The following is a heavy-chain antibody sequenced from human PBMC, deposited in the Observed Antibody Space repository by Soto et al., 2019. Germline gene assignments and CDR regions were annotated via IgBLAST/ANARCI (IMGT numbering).Heavy chain of an antibody. J-gene: IGHJ4*02. CDR1: GFTFSSYA. V-gene: IGHV3-23*01. CDR3: AKGPTAVRLGVAAPADS. D-gene: IGHD6-19*01. Sequence: VHLLESGGDLVQPGESLRLSCAASGFTFSSYARSWVRLTSGKGLEWVAGISGSGGNTYYANSVKDRFAISRDNSKGTLFLQMDRLRVEDTAVYYCAKGPTAVRLGVAAPADSWGQGALVTVSA. CDR2: ISGSGGNT.